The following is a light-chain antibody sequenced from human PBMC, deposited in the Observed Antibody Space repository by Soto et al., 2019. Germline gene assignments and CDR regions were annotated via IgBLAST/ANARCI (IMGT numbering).Light chain of an antibody. CDR1: SSDVGGYNY. Sequence: QSALTQPASVSGSPGQSITISCTGTSSDVGGYNYVSWYQQHPGKAPKLMIYDVSNRPSGVSNRFSGSKSGNTASLTISVLQAADEADYYCRSYTRSITHNVFRTGTKVTVL. CDR3: RSYTRSITHNV. V-gene: IGLV2-14*01. J-gene: IGLJ1*01. CDR2: DVS.